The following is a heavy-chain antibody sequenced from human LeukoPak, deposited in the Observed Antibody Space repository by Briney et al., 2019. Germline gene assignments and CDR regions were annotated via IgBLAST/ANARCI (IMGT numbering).Heavy chain of an antibody. CDR1: GGSISSYY. D-gene: IGHD3/OR15-3a*01. V-gene: IGHV4-59*08. CDR3: ARPRSMFFGREAFDI. J-gene: IGHJ3*02. CDR2: IYYSGST. Sequence: SETLSLTCTVSGGSISSYYWSWIRQPPGKGLEWIGYIYYSGSTNYNPSLKSRVTISVDTSKNQFSLKLSSVTAADTAVYYCARPRSMFFGREAFDIWGQGTMVTVSS.